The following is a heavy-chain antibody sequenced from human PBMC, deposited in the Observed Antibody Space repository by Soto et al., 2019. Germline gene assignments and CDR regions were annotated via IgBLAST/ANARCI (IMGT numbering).Heavy chain of an antibody. Sequence: ASVKVACKASGYTFTSYGISWVRQAPGQGLEWMGWISAYNGNTNYAQKLQGRVTMTTDTSTSTAYMELRSLRSDDTAVYYCARTGYSSSWNTFDYWGQGTLVTVSS. CDR1: GYTFTSYG. V-gene: IGHV1-18*01. D-gene: IGHD6-13*01. J-gene: IGHJ4*02. CDR2: ISAYNGNT. CDR3: ARTGYSSSWNTFDY.